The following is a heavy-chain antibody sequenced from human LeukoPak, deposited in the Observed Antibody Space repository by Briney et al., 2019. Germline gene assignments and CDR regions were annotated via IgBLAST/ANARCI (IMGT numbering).Heavy chain of an antibody. D-gene: IGHD6-6*01. Sequence: SETLSLNRIVSDGCLSSSSYYWRWIRHPPGKGLEWIGCIYYSGRTYYNPSLKSRVTISVDTSKNQFSLKLSSVTAADTAVYYCARQVGSGVAAQGRLPKIFDYWGQGTLVTVSS. J-gene: IGHJ4*02. CDR2: IYYSGRT. V-gene: IGHV4-39*01. CDR3: ARQVGSGVAAQGRLPKIFDY. CDR1: DGCLSSSSYY.